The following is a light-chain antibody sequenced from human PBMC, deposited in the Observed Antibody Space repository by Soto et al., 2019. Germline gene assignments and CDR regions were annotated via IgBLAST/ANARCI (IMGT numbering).Light chain of an antibody. CDR3: AAWDDRVDEYV. J-gene: IGLJ1*01. CDR1: ASNIGSKA. V-gene: IGLV1-44*01. CDR2: RTF. Sequence: QSVLTQPPSASGTPGQRVTISCSGSASNIGSKAVNWYQQFPGTAPKLIIYRTFERPSGVPARFYGSKSGTSASLAINGLQSEDEADYYCAAWDDRVDEYVFGTGTKVTVL.